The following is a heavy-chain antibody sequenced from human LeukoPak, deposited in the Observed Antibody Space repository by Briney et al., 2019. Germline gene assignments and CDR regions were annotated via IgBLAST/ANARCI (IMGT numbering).Heavy chain of an antibody. J-gene: IGHJ4*02. D-gene: IGHD3-22*01. CDR2: ISWNSGSI. CDR1: GFTFDDYA. CDR3: AKDSTYYYDSSGYYNDLVY. V-gene: IGHV3-9*01. Sequence: PGRSLRLSCAASGFTFDDYAMHWVRQAPGKGLEWVSGISWNSGSIGYADSVKGRFTISRDNAKNSLYLQMNSLRAEDTALYYCAKDSTYYYDSSGYYNDLVYWGQGTLVTVSS.